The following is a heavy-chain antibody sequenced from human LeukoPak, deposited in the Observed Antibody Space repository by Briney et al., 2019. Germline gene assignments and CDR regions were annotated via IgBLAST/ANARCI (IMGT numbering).Heavy chain of an antibody. Sequence: SQTLSLTCTVSGGSISSGSYYWSWIRQPAGKGLEWIGRIYTSGSTNYNPSLKSRVTISVDTSKNQFSLKLSSVTAADTAVYYRAKGYFDYWGQGTLVTVSS. CDR3: AKGYFDY. CDR2: IYTSGST. V-gene: IGHV4-61*02. J-gene: IGHJ4*02. CDR1: GGSISSGSYY.